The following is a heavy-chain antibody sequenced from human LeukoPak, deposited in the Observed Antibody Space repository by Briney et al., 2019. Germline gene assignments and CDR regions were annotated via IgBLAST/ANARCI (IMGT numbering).Heavy chain of an antibody. CDR3: ARYYYDNNYYYYYGMDV. CDR2: VIPIFGTA. Sequence: SVKVSCKASGGTFSSYAISWVRQAPGQGLEWMGGVIPIFGTANYAQKFQGRVTITADESTSTAYMELSSLRSEDTAVYYCARYYYDNNYYYYYGMDVWGQGTTVTVSS. J-gene: IGHJ6*02. V-gene: IGHV1-69*01. CDR1: GGTFSSYA. D-gene: IGHD3-22*01.